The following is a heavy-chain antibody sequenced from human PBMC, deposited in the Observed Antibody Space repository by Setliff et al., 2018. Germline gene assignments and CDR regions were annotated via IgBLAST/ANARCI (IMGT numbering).Heavy chain of an antibody. CDR1: GGSISSSLYY. J-gene: IGHJ6*02. CDR3: ARVSGMGSPPYYYYYYGMDV. Sequence: SETLSLTCTVSGGSISSSLYYWGWIRQPPGKGLEWIESIYYSGSTYYNPSLKSRVTISVDTSKNQFSLKLSSVTAADTAVYYCARVSGMGSPPYYYYYYGMDVWGQGTTVTSP. V-gene: IGHV4-39*07. CDR2: IYYSGST. D-gene: IGHD6-25*01.